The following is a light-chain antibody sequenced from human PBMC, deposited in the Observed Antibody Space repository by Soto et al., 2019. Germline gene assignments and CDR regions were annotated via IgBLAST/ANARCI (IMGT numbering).Light chain of an antibody. CDR2: DND. Sequence: QSVLTQPPSVSAAPGQTVTISCSGSSSNIESNYVSWYQQLPGTAPKLLIHDNDNRPSGIPDRFSGSKSGTSATLDITGLQTGDEADYYCATWDAGLSAEVFGGGTKLTVL. J-gene: IGLJ2*01. CDR3: ATWDAGLSAEV. CDR1: SSNIESNY. V-gene: IGLV1-51*01.